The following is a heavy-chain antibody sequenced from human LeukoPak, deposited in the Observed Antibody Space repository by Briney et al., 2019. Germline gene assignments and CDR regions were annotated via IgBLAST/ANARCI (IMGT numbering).Heavy chain of an antibody. Sequence: PGGSLRLSCAASGFTFSSYGMHWVRQAPGKGLEWVAFIRYDESNEYYADSVKGRLTIARDNSKNTLYLQMNSLRPEDTAVYYCAKDSSKWAFDYWGQGTLVTVSS. J-gene: IGHJ4*02. D-gene: IGHD1-26*01. CDR2: IRYDESNE. V-gene: IGHV3-30*02. CDR1: GFTFSSYG. CDR3: AKDSSKWAFDY.